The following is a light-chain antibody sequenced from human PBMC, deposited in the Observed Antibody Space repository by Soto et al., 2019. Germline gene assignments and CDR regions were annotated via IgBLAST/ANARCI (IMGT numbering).Light chain of an antibody. CDR1: ESIARH. J-gene: IGKJ5*01. V-gene: IGKV1-39*01. CDR3: QQTYSTLSLT. CDR2: AAS. Sequence: DIQMTQSPSSLSASVGDRVTITCRASESIARHLNWYQQKPGKAPKLLIYAASSLQNGVPSRFXGGGSGTDFTLTINNLQPEDFAAYYCQQTYSTLSLTFGQGTRLQIK.